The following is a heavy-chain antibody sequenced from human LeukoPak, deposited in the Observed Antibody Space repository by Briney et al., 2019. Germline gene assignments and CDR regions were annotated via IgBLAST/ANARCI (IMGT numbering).Heavy chain of an antibody. Sequence: GGSLRLSCAASGFTVSNNYMSWVRLAPGKGLEFVSVLYPGGVTYYADSVKGRFTISSDTSKNTVDVQMTSLRAEDTAMYYCTRHRVADTTEFAYWGQGTLVTVSA. D-gene: IGHD6-19*01. J-gene: IGHJ4*02. CDR3: TRHRVADTTEFAY. CDR1: GFTVSNNY. V-gene: IGHV3-53*05. CDR2: LYPGGVT.